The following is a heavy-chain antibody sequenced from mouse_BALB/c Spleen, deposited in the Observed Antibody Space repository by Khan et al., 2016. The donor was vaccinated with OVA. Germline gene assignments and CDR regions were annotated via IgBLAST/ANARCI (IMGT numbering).Heavy chain of an antibody. CDR2: ITNGGSYT. V-gene: IGHV5-6*01. D-gene: IGHD2-14*01. CDR1: GFTFSNYG. J-gene: IGHJ3*01. CDR3: ARRGYDEAWFAY. Sequence: EVELVESGGDLVKPGGSLKLSCAASGFTFSNYGMSWVRQTPDKRLEWVATITNGGSYTYYPDSVKGRFTISSDNATNTLYLQMSSLKSEDTAMYYWARRGYDEAWFAYWGQGTRVTVSA.